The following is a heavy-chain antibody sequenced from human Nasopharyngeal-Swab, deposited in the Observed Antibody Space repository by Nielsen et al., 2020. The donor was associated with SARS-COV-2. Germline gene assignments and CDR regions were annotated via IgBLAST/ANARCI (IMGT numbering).Heavy chain of an antibody. Sequence: GESLKISCAASGFTFSSYWMSWVRQAPGKGLEWVANIKQDGSEQYYVDSVKGRFTISRDNAKNSLYLQMNSLRAEDTAVYYCAREVRGSYWPAFDIWGQGTMGTVSS. J-gene: IGHJ3*02. V-gene: IGHV3-7*01. CDR3: AREVRGSYWPAFDI. CDR2: IKQDGSEQ. D-gene: IGHD1-26*01. CDR1: GFTFSSYW.